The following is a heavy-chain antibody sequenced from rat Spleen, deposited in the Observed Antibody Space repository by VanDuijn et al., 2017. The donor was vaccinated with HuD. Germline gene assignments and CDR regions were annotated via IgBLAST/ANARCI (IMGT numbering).Heavy chain of an antibody. CDR3: AKDNSGENYFDY. D-gene: IGHD1-1*01. CDR1: GFTYSNYV. V-gene: IGHV5S13*01. J-gene: IGHJ2*01. Sequence: EVQLVESGGGLVQPGRSLKLSCAASGFTYSNYVMAWVRQAPTKGLEWVASISTGGGNTYYRDSVKGRFTISRDNAKNTLYLQMDSLRSEDTATYYCAKDNSGENYFDYWGQGVMVTVSS. CDR2: ISTGGGNT.